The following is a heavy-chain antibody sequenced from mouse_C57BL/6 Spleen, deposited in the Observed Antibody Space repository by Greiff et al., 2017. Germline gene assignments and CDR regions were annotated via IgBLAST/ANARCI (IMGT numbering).Heavy chain of an antibody. CDR1: GFTFSDYY. CDR2: INYDGSST. CDR3: ARDSLGFAY. V-gene: IGHV5-16*01. Sequence: EVKVVESEGGLVQPGSSMKLSCTASGFTFSDYYMAWVRQVPEKGLEWVANINYDGSSTYYLDSLKSRFIISRDNAKNILYLQMSSLKSEDTATYYCARDSLGFAYWGQGTLVTVSA. J-gene: IGHJ3*01.